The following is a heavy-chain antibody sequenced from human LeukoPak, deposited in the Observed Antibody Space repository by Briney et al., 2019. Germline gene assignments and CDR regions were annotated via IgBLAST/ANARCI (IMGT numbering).Heavy chain of an antibody. J-gene: IGHJ4*02. V-gene: IGHV1-18*01. CDR3: ARNSSRVDY. Sequence: ASVTVSFKSSVYTFTTSAIIWVRQAPGQGRGWMGWISVYNGNRKYTQKLQGRVTMTTDTSTSTAYMELRTLRSDDTAVYYCARNSSRVDYWGQGTLVTVSS. CDR2: ISVYNGNR. D-gene: IGHD6-13*01. CDR1: VYTFTTSA.